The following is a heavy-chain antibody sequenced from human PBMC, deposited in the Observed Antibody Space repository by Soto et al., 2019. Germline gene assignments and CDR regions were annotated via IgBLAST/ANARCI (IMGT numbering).Heavy chain of an antibody. CDR3: ASRNYFGVVISGYYYYYGMDV. D-gene: IGHD3-3*01. CDR2: IIPIFGTA. CDR1: GGTFSSYA. J-gene: IGHJ6*02. V-gene: IGHV1-69*01. Sequence: QVQLVQSGAEVKKPGSSVKVSCKASGGTFSSYAISWVRQAPGQGLEWMGGIIPIFGTANYAQKFQGRVTITADESTSTAYMELSSLRSEDTAVYYCASRNYFGVVISGYYYYYGMDVWGQGTTVTVSS.